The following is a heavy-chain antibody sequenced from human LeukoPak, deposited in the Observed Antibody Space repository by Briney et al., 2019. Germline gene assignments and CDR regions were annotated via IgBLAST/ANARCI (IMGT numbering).Heavy chain of an antibody. Sequence: ASVKVSCKASGGTFNSYAISWVRQAPGQGLEWMGGIIPIFGTANYAQKFQGRVTITADESTSTAYMELSSLRSEDTAVYYCAREVIAARGYYYYGMDVWGQGTTVTVSS. CDR1: GGTFNSYA. D-gene: IGHD6-6*01. CDR2: IIPIFGTA. J-gene: IGHJ6*02. V-gene: IGHV1-69*13. CDR3: AREVIAARGYYYYGMDV.